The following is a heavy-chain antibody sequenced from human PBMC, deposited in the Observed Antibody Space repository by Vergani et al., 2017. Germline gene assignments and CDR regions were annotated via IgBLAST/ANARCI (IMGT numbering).Heavy chain of an antibody. V-gene: IGHV3-21*01. Sequence: EVQLVESGGGLVKPGGSLRLSCAASGFTFSSYSMNWVRQAPGKGLEWVSSISSSSSYIYYADSVKGRFTISRDNAKNSLYLQMNSLRAEDTAVYYCARDHVGEMATGLDYWGQGTLVTVSS. CDR1: GFTFSSYS. J-gene: IGHJ4*02. CDR2: ISSSSSYI. D-gene: IGHD5-24*01. CDR3: ARDHVGEMATGLDY.